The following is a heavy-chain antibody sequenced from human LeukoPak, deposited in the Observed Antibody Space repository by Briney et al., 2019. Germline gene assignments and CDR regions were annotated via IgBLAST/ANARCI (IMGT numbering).Heavy chain of an antibody. CDR1: GFTFSTYT. Sequence: QTGGSLRLSCAASGFTFSTYTMHWVRQAPGKGLEWVAVIPYDGSNKLYTDSVKGRFTISRDNSKNTLYLQMNSLRAEDTAVYYCARGPDVGISIHYFDYWGQGTLVTVSS. V-gene: IGHV3-30-3*01. CDR3: ARGPDVGISIHYFDY. D-gene: IGHD1-26*01. J-gene: IGHJ4*02. CDR2: IPYDGSNK.